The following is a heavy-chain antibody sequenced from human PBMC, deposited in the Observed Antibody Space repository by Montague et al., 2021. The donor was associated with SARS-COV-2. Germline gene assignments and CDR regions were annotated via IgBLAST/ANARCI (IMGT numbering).Heavy chain of an antibody. CDR1: GGSISNTNYY. CDR2: IYYDGTT. V-gene: IGHV4-39*01. CDR3: VGLRVVISGHYPLHVDD. Sequence: SETLSLTCTVSGGSISNTNYYWGWVRQPPGKGLECIGCIYYDGTTYYNPSLESRLTMSVDTSKKQFSLKVKSLTAADTAVYSCVGLRVVISGHYPLHVDDWGQGTQVNVSP. J-gene: IGHJ4*02. D-gene: IGHD3-3*01.